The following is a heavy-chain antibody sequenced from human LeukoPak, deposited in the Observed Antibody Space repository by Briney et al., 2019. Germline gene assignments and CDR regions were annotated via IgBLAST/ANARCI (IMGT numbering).Heavy chain of an antibody. CDR1: GGSISRYY. Sequence: SETLSLTCTVSGGSISRYYWSWIRQPPGKGLEWIGYIYYSGSTNYNPSLKSRVTISVDTSKNQFSLKLSSVTAADTAVYYCARDFPAGVGTPFDDYYDSSYYYGMDVWGQGTTVTVSS. CDR3: ARDFPAGVGTPFDDYYDSSYYYGMDV. V-gene: IGHV4-59*01. D-gene: IGHD3-22*01. CDR2: IYYSGST. J-gene: IGHJ6*02.